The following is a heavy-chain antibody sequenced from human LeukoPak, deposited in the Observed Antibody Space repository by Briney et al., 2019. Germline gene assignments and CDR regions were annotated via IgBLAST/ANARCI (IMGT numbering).Heavy chain of an antibody. CDR2: IYYSGST. CDR3: ARETRSGWYGVDY. J-gene: IGHJ4*02. CDR1: GGSISSSSYY. V-gene: IGHV4-39*07. D-gene: IGHD6-19*01. Sequence: SETLSLTCTVSGGSISSSSYYWGWIRQPPGKGLEWIGSIYYSGSTYYNPSLKSRVTISVDTSKNQFSLKLNSVTAADTAVYYCARETRSGWYGVDYWGQGTLVTVSS.